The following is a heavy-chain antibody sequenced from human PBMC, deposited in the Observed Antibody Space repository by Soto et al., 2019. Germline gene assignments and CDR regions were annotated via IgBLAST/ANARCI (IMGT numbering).Heavy chain of an antibody. CDR1: GFTFSTYS. V-gene: IGHV3-30-3*01. D-gene: IGHD3-22*01. Sequence: QVQLVESGGGVVQPGRSLRLSCAASGFTFSTYSMHWVRQAPGKGLEWVAVISYDGNNIYYADSVKGRFTISRDNSKSTLYLQMNSLRADDTAVYYCAREGSYYYDRHDYWGQGTLVTVSS. CDR3: AREGSYYYDRHDY. CDR2: ISYDGNNI. J-gene: IGHJ4*02.